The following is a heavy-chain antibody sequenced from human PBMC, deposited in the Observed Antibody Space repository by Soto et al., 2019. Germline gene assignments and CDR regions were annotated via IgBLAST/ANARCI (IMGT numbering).Heavy chain of an antibody. CDR3: AKDEVGAVYYYYYSMDV. J-gene: IGHJ6*02. Sequence: EVQLLESGGGLVQPGGSLRLSCAASGFTFSSYAMSWVRQAPGKGLEWVSAVSGSGGSTYYADSVKGRFTSSRDNSKTTLYLQMNTLRAEDTAVYYCAKDEVGAVYYYYYSMDVWGQGTTVTVSS. CDR2: VSGSGGST. D-gene: IGHD1-26*01. CDR1: GFTFSSYA. V-gene: IGHV3-23*01.